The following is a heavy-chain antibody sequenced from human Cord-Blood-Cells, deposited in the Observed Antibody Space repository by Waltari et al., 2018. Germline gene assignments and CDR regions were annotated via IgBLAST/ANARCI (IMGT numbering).Heavy chain of an antibody. CDR1: GGSFSGYY. Sequence: QVQLQQWGAGLLKPSETLSLTCAVYGGSFSGYYWSWISQPPGKGLEWIGEINHSGSTAYNPSLKSRVTISVDTSKNQVSLKLSSVTAADTAVYYCARGLYNWNDAPFDYWGQGTLVTVSS. V-gene: IGHV4-34*01. CDR3: ARGLYNWNDAPFDY. CDR2: INHSGST. J-gene: IGHJ4*02. D-gene: IGHD1-20*01.